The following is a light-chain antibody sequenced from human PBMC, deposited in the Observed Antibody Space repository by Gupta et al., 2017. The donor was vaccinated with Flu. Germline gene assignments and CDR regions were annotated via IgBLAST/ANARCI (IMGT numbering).Light chain of an antibody. V-gene: IGKV1-33*01. CDR2: EAS. Sequence: DIQMTQSPSALSASVGDRVTITCQASQDITNSLAWYQQRPGEAPRLLIYEASNLQTGLPSRFSGSGSGTHFTFTISSLQPEDCATYYCQQCDSFPYTFGLGTKLEI. CDR1: QDITNS. J-gene: IGKJ2*01. CDR3: QQCDSFPYT.